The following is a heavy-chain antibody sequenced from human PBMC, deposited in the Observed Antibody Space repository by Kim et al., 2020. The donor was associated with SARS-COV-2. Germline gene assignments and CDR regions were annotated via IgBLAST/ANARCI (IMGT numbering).Heavy chain of an antibody. V-gene: IGHV3-7*01. Sequence: SEKYYVDSVKGRFTISRDNAKNSLYLQMNSLRAEDTAVYYCAREDDAFDIWGQRTMVTVSS. J-gene: IGHJ3*02. CDR3: AREDDAFDI. CDR2: SEK.